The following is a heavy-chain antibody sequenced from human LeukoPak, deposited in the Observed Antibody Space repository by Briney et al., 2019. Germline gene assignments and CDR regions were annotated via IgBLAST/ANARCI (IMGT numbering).Heavy chain of an antibody. V-gene: IGHV3-23*01. D-gene: IGHD3-3*01. CDR2: ISGSGGST. CDR3: AKENPYYDFWSGYSRGPFDY. Sequence: GGPLRLSCAASGFTFSSYAMSWVRQAPGKGLEWVSAISGSGGSTYYADSVKGRFTISRDNSKNTLYLQMNSLRAEDTAVYYCAKENPYYDFWSGYSRGPFDYWGQGTLVTVSS. J-gene: IGHJ4*02. CDR1: GFTFSSYA.